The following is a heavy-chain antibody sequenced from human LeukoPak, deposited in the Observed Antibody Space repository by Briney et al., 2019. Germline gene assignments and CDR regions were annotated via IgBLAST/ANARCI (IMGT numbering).Heavy chain of an antibody. CDR1: GFTLSDYS. CDR2: ISSSSSTI. Sequence: GGSLRLSCAASGFTLSDYSMTWVRQAPGKGLEWVSYISSSSSTINYADSVKGRFTISRDNAKNSLYLQMSSLRAEDTAVYYCARDLVPYWYFDLWGRGSLVTVSS. D-gene: IGHD6-13*01. CDR3: ARDLVPYWYFDL. V-gene: IGHV3-48*01. J-gene: IGHJ2*01.